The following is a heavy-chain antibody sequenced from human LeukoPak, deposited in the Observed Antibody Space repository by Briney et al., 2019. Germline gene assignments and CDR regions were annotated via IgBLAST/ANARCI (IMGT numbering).Heavy chain of an antibody. J-gene: IGHJ4*02. CDR2: ISGSGGST. CDR3: ARDRGSYYDSSGNFDY. D-gene: IGHD3-22*01. Sequence: GGSLRLSCAASGFTFSSYAMSWVRQAPGKGLEWVSAISGSGGSTYYADSVKGRFTISRDNSKNTLYLQMNSLRAEDTAVYYCARDRGSYYDSSGNFDYWGQGTLVTVSS. V-gene: IGHV3-23*01. CDR1: GFTFSSYA.